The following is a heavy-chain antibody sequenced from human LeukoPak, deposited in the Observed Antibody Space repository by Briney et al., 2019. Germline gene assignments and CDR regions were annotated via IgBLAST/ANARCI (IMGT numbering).Heavy chain of an antibody. CDR3: AKVLSSGWYRLQYYFDY. CDR1: GFTFSSYG. D-gene: IGHD6-19*01. CDR2: ISYDGSNK. J-gene: IGHJ4*02. Sequence: PGGSLRLSCAASGFTFSSYGMHWVRQAPGKGLEWVAVISYDGSNKYYADSVKGRFTISRDNSKNTLYLQMNSLRAEDTAVYYCAKVLSSGWYRLQYYFDYWGQGTLVTVSS. V-gene: IGHV3-30*18.